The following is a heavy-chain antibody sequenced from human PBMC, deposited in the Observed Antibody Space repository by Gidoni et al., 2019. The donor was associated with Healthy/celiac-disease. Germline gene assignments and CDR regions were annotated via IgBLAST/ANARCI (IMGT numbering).Heavy chain of an antibody. CDR3: ARESGSILGPLDYYYMDV. D-gene: IGHD1-1*01. CDR1: GGTFSSYA. Sequence: QVQLVQSGAEVKKPGSSVKVSCKASGGTFSSYAISWVRQAPGQGLEWMGGIIPIFGTANYAQKFQGRVTITADKSTSTAYMELSSLRSEDTAVYYCARESGSILGPLDYYYMDVWGKGTTVTVSS. CDR2: IIPIFGTA. J-gene: IGHJ6*03. V-gene: IGHV1-69*06.